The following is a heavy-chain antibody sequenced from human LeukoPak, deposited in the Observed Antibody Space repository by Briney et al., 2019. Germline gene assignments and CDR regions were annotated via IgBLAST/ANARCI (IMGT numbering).Heavy chain of an antibody. CDR3: ARDAITGMVGYSWFDP. V-gene: IGHV3-48*04. CDR2: ISSSGSTI. J-gene: IGHJ5*02. Sequence: GGSLRLSRAASGFTFSSYAMSWVRQAPGKGLEWVSYISSSGSTIYYADSVKGRFTISRDNAKNSLYLQMNSLRAEDTAVYYCARDAITGMVGYSWFDPWGQGTLVTVSS. D-gene: IGHD1-20*01. CDR1: GFTFSSYA.